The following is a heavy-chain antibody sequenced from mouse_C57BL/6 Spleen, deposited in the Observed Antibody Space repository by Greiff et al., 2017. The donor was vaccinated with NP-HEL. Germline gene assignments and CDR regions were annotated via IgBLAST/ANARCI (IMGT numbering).Heavy chain of an antibody. CDR2: ISNGGGST. V-gene: IGHV5-12*01. Sequence: EVQGVESGGGLVQPGGSLKLSCAASGFTFSDYYMYWVRQTPEKRLEWVAYISNGGGSTYYPDTVKGRFTISRDNAKNTLYLQMSRLKSEDTAMYYCARPPMDYWGQGTSVTVSS. CDR1: GFTFSDYY. J-gene: IGHJ4*01. CDR3: ARPPMDY.